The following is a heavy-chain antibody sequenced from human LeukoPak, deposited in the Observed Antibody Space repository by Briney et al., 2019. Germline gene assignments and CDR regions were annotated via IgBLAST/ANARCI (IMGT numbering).Heavy chain of an antibody. Sequence: PSETLSLTCTVSGGSISSSSYYWGWIRQPPGNGLEWIGSIYYSGSTYYNPSLKSRVTISVDTSKNQFSLKLSSVTAADTAVYYCARDHQNYYDSSGYYYGPYYFDYWGQGTLVTVSS. CDR2: IYYSGST. CDR3: ARDHQNYYDSSGYYYGPYYFDY. V-gene: IGHV4-39*07. J-gene: IGHJ4*02. CDR1: GGSISSSSYY. D-gene: IGHD3-22*01.